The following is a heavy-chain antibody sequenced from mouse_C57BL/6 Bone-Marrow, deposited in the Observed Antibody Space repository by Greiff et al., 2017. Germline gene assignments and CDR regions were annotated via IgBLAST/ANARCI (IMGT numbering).Heavy chain of an antibody. Sequence: VQLQESGPELVKPGASVKISCKASGYAFSSSWMNWVKQRPGKGLEWIGRIYPGDGDTNYNGKFKGKSTLTVDKSSSTAYMQLSSLTSEDSAVYYCARVYYDYDSYAMDYWGQGTSVTVSS. CDR3: ARVYYDYDSYAMDY. CDR1: GYAFSSSW. J-gene: IGHJ4*01. V-gene: IGHV1-82*01. CDR2: IYPGDGDT. D-gene: IGHD2-4*01.